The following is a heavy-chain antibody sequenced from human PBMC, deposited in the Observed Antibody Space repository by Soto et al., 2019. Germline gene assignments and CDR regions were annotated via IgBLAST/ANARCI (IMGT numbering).Heavy chain of an antibody. V-gene: IGHV4-4*02. Sequence: QVQLQESGPGLVKPSGTLSLTCAVSGGSISSSNWWSWVRQPPGKGLEWIGEIFHNGNTYSNPSLTGLVTMSVDKSKNQFSLNLNSMTAADTAVYYCASRTYAMDVWGQGTIVTVSS. CDR2: IFHNGNT. CDR3: ASRTYAMDV. CDR1: GGSISSSNW. J-gene: IGHJ6*01.